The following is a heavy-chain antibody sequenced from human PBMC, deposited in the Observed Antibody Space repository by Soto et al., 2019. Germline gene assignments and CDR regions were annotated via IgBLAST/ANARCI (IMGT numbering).Heavy chain of an antibody. CDR2: IYHSGST. CDR1: AGPISSKRW. D-gene: IGHD3-10*01. V-gene: IGHV4-4*02. Sequence: SETRCATRAVSAGPISSKRWFSCLLQLQGKGLEWIGEIYHSGSTNYNPSLKSRVTISVDKSKNQFSLKLSSVTAADTAVYYCARDSSVRDPLGPYYYYGMDVWGQGTTVT. J-gene: IGHJ6*02. CDR3: ARDSSVRDPLGPYYYYGMDV.